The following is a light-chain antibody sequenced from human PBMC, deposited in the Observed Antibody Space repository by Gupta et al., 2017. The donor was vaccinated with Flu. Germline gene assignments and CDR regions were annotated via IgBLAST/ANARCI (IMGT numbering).Light chain of an antibody. Sequence: EVVLTQSPATLSLSPGERSTHYCRSSQSVFNYIAWYQQRPGQTPRLLIYDASKRAAAIPARFSGSESGTDFTLIISSLEPEDFAVYYCQQWRSYPMTFGGGTLLEI. V-gene: IGKV3-11*01. CDR3: QQWRSYPMT. J-gene: IGKJ5*01. CDR1: QSVFNY. CDR2: DAS.